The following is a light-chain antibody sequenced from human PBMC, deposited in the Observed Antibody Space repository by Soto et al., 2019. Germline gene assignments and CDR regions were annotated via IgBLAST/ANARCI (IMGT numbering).Light chain of an antibody. CDR2: GNG. CDR3: QSYDSSLSGSEV. V-gene: IGLV1-40*01. Sequence: QSALTQPPSVSGAPGHRVTISCTGSSSNIGAGHDVHWYQHLPGTAPKLLIYGNGNRPSGVPDRFSGSKSGTSASLAITGLQAEDEADYYCQSYDSSLSGSEVFGTGTKVTV. J-gene: IGLJ1*01. CDR1: SSNIGAGHD.